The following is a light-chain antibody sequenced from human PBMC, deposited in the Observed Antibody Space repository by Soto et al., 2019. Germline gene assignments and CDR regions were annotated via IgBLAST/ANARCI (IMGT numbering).Light chain of an antibody. Sequence: QLVLTQPPSASGTPGQRVTISCSGSSSNIGSNTVNWYQHLPGTAPKLLIYSDNQRPSGVPDRFSGSKSGTSASLAISGLQSEDEADYYCSAWDDSLNGRSVFGTGTKLTVL. CDR1: SSNIGSNT. CDR3: SAWDDSLNGRSV. V-gene: IGLV1-44*01. CDR2: SDN. J-gene: IGLJ1*01.